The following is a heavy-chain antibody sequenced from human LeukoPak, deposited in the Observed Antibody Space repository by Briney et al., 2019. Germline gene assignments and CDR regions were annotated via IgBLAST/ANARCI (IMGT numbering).Heavy chain of an antibody. Sequence: PGGSLRLSCAASGFTFSSYWMHWVRQAPGKGLVWVSRINSDGSSTSYADSVKGRFTISRDNSKNTLYLQMNSLRAEDTAVYYCAKDSCSGGSCLAEYFQHWGQGTLVTVSS. CDR2: INSDGSST. CDR3: AKDSCSGGSCLAEYFQH. J-gene: IGHJ1*01. V-gene: IGHV3-74*01. CDR1: GFTFSSYW. D-gene: IGHD2-15*01.